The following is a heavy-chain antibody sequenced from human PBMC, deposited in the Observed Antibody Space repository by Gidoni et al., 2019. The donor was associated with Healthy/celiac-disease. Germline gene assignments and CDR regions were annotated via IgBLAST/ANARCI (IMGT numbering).Heavy chain of an antibody. Sequence: QVQLVQSGAEVQKPGSSVKVSCKASGGTFSSYAISWVRQAPGQGLEWMGGIIPICGTANYAQKFKGRVTITADEATSTAYMELSSMRSEDTAVDYCARDSEYWSGGSCYSQDYWGQGTLVTVSS. J-gene: IGHJ4*02. CDR2: IIPICGTA. CDR1: GGTFSSYA. CDR3: ARDSEYWSGGSCYSQDY. D-gene: IGHD2-15*01. V-gene: IGHV1-69*01.